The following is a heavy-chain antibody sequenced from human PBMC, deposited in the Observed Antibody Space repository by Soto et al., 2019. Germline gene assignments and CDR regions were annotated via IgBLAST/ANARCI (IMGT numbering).Heavy chain of an antibody. J-gene: IGHJ5*02. CDR1: GCSISSNS. CDR3: ARHPWGQSTNYYDSSGYYFWFDP. D-gene: IGHD3-22*01. Sequence: SEPLYLTCTVSGCSISSNSWSRIRQPPGKGLEWFGHIYYSGSTNYNPSLKSRVTISVDTSKNQSSLKLSSVTAADTAVYYCARHPWGQSTNYYDSSGYYFWFDPWGQGTLVTVS. CDR2: IYYSGST. V-gene: IGHV4-59*08.